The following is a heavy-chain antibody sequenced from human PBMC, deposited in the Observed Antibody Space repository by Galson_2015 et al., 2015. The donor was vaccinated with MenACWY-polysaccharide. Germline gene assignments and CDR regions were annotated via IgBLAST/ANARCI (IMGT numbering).Heavy chain of an antibody. V-gene: IGHV1-8*01. Sequence: SVKVSCKASGYTFRSYEINWVRQATGQGLEWMGWMNPNSGNTHYAQKFQGRITMTKNTSISTIYMDLSSLRSEDSAVYYCAADYAGNSGADHWGQGTLVTVSS. CDR2: MNPNSGNT. CDR3: AADYAGNSGADH. D-gene: IGHD4-23*01. CDR1: GYTFRSYE. J-gene: IGHJ5*02.